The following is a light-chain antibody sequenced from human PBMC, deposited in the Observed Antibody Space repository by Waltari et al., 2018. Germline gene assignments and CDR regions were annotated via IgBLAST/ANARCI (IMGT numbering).Light chain of an antibody. CDR3: QQHGSFPRT. CDR1: QNVINNY. V-gene: IGKV3-20*01. CDR2: ATS. Sequence: MVLMQSPGTLSLSPGERATLSCRTSQNVINNYLSWFQQNPGQVPSLLIYATSHRATGIPDRFSGSGSGTDFTLTISRLEPEDFAVYYCQQHGSFPRTFGQGTKVEI. J-gene: IGKJ1*01.